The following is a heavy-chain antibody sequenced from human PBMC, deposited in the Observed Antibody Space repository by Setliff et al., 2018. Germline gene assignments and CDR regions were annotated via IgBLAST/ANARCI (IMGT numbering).Heavy chain of an antibody. CDR2: IYFSGTT. Sequence: SETLSLTCTASGGSISNSNYYWGWIRQPPGKGLEWIGSIYFSGTTYYNPSLRRRVAISVDKSKNQFSLKLSSVTAADTAVYYCARALLWFGEGMDVWGKGTTVTVSS. CDR1: GGSISNSNYY. CDR3: ARALLWFGEGMDV. V-gene: IGHV4-39*07. J-gene: IGHJ6*03. D-gene: IGHD3-10*01.